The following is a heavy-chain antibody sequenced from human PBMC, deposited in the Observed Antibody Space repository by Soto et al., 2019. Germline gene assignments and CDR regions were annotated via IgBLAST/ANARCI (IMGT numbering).Heavy chain of an antibody. Sequence: EVPLVQSGGDLVQPGGSLRLSCVASGFTFSTYWMTWVRQAAGMGLEWVAGIKEEASEELYVDSVKGRFSVSRDNAKNSLYLQLTRRRSQDTAVYYCATAISAPFRTFDYWGQGSLVTSPS. J-gene: IGHJ4*02. V-gene: IGHV3-7*01. CDR3: ATAISAPFRTFDY. D-gene: IGHD3-3*02. CDR2: IKEEASEE. CDR1: GFTFSTYW.